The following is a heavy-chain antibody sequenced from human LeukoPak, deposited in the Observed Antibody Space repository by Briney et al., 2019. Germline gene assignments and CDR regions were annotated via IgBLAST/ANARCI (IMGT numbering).Heavy chain of an antibody. J-gene: IGHJ5*02. CDR1: GGSISSYY. CDR3: AMFRITMVRGVLSAWFDP. V-gene: IGHV4-59*01. D-gene: IGHD3-10*01. Sequence: SETLSLTCTVSGGSISSYYWSWIRQPPGKGLEWIGYIYYSGSTNYNPSLKSRVTISVDTSKNQFSLKLSSVTAADTAVYYCAMFRITMVRGVLSAWFDPWGQGILVTVSS. CDR2: IYYSGST.